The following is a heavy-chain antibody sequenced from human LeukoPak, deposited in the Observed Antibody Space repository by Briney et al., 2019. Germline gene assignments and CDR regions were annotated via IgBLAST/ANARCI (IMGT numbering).Heavy chain of an antibody. J-gene: IGHJ4*02. CDR2: IIPIFGTA. D-gene: IGHD6-19*01. V-gene: IGHV1-69*13. CDR3: ATDLSSGWYK. CDR1: GGTFSSYA. Sequence: SVNVSCKASGGTFSSYAISWVRQAPGQGLEWMGGIIPIFGTANYAQKFQGRVTITADESTSTAYMELSSLRSEDTAVYYCATDLSSGWYKWGQGTLVTVSS.